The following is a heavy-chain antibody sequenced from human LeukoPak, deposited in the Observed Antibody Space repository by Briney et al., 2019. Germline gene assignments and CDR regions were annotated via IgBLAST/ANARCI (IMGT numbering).Heavy chain of an antibody. CDR2: INPSGGST. CDR3: ARDTNPFIAAAGHRGY. Sequence: ASVKVSCKASGYTFTSYYMHWVRQAPGQGLEWMGIINPSGGSTSYAQKFQGRVTMTRDTSTSTVCMELSSLRSEDTAVYYCARDTNPFIAAAGHRGYWGQGTLVTVSS. CDR1: GYTFTSYY. D-gene: IGHD6-13*01. J-gene: IGHJ4*02. V-gene: IGHV1-46*01.